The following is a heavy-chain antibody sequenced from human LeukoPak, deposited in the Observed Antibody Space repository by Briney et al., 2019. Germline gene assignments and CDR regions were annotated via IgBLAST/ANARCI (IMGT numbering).Heavy chain of an antibody. D-gene: IGHD6-13*01. CDR3: ARSLLQWSTAAPFDP. CDR1: GGSISSGGYY. Sequence: SETLSLTCTVSGGSISSGGYYWTWIRQHPGKGLEYIGYIYYNGNTDYSPSLKSRVTISGDTSNNQFSLKLSSVTAADTAVYYCARSLLQWSTAAPFDPWGQGSLVTVSS. J-gene: IGHJ5*02. V-gene: IGHV4-31*03. CDR2: IYYNGNT.